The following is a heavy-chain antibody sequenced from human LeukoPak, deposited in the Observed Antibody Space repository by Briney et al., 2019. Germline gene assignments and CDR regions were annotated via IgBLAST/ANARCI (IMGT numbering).Heavy chain of an antibody. CDR3: AYLFGVSNFGVY. V-gene: IGHV1-18*01. CDR1: GYTFTSYG. J-gene: IGHJ4*02. Sequence: ASVKVSCKASGYTFTSYGISWVRQAPGQGLEWMGWISAYNGNTNYAQKFKGRVTMTTDKLTTTAHMELRSLRSDDTAVYFCAYLFGVSNFGVYWGQGALVTVSS. CDR2: ISAYNGNT. D-gene: IGHD3-10*01.